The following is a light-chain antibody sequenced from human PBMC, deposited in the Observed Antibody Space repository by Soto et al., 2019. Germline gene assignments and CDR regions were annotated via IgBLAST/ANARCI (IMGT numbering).Light chain of an antibody. CDR3: SSYTGSTTLYV. CDR1: SSDIGTYDY. Sequence: QSALTQPASVSGSPGQSITISCTGTSSDIGTYDYVSWYQQYPGKAPNLMIYEVIYRPSGVSNRFSGSKSGNTASLTISGLQADDEAEYYCSSYTGSTTLYVFGSGTKLTVL. J-gene: IGLJ1*01. CDR2: EVI. V-gene: IGLV2-14*01.